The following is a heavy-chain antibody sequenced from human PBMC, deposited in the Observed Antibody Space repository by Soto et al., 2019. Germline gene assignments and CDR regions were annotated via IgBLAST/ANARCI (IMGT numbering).Heavy chain of an antibody. CDR1: GGTFSSYA. J-gene: IGHJ6*02. Sequence: SVKVSCKASGGTFSSYAISWVRQAPGQGLEWMGGIIPIFGTANYAQKFQGRVTITADESTSTAYMELSSLRSEDTAVYYCARQGVGSSWYRTADYYYYGMDVWGQGTTVTVSS. D-gene: IGHD6-13*01. CDR3: ARQGVGSSWYRTADYYYYGMDV. V-gene: IGHV1-69*13. CDR2: IIPIFGTA.